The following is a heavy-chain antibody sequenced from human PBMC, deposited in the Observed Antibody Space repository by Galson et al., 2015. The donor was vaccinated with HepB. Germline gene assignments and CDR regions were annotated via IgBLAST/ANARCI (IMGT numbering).Heavy chain of an antibody. J-gene: IGHJ4*02. CDR2: ISSSSSYT. CDR1: GFTFSDYY. D-gene: IGHD4-17*01. V-gene: IGHV3-11*03. CDR3: AGTLTVPHDY. Sequence: SLRLSCAASGFTFSDYYMSWIRQAPGKGLEWVSYISSSSSYTNYADSVKGRFTISRDNAKNSLYLQMNSLRAEDTAVYYCAGTLTVPHDYWGQGTLVTVSS.